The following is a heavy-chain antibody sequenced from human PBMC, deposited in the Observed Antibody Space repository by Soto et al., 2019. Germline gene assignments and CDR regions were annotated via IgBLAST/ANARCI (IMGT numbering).Heavy chain of an antibody. CDR1: GFTFSDYY. V-gene: IGHV3-11*01. CDR2: ISSSGSTI. J-gene: IGHJ4*02. Sequence: GGSLRLSCAASGFTFSDYYMSWIRQAPGKGLEWVSYISSSGSTIYYADSVKGRFTISRDNAKNSLYLQMNSLRAEDTAVYYCARRRIVLVPAAMSYYFDYWGQGTLVTVSS. CDR3: ARRRIVLVPAAMSYYFDY. D-gene: IGHD2-2*01.